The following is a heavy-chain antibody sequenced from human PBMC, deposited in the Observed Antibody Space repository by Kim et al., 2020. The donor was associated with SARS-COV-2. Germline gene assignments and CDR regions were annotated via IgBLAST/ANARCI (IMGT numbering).Heavy chain of an antibody. CDR2: IYYSGST. Sequence: SETLSLTCTVSGGSVSSGSYYWSWIRQPPGKGLEWIGYIYYSGSTNYNPSLKSRVTISVDTSKNQFSLKLSSVTAADTAVYYCARGGATSESYWGQGTLVTVSS. CDR3: ARGGATSESY. D-gene: IGHD1-26*01. J-gene: IGHJ4*02. V-gene: IGHV4-61*01. CDR1: GGSVSSGSYY.